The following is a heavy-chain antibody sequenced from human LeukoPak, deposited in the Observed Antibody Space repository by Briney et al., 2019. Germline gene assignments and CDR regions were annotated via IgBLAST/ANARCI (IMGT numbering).Heavy chain of an antibody. V-gene: IGHV4-34*01. Sequence: SETLSLTCAVYGGSFSDYYWSWIRQPPGKGLEWIGEINHSGSTNYNPSLKSRVTISVDTSKNQFSLKLSSVTAADTAVYYCARDSIAAAKPYYYYGMDVWGKGTTVTVSS. CDR2: INHSGST. CDR3: ARDSIAAAKPYYYYGMDV. D-gene: IGHD6-13*01. CDR1: GGSFSDYY. J-gene: IGHJ6*04.